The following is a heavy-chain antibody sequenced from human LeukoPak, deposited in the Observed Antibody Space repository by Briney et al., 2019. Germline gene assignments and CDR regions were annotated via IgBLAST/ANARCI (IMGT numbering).Heavy chain of an antibody. V-gene: IGHV4-59*01. CDR2: IYYSGST. Sequence: SETLSLTCTVSGGSISSYYWSWIRQPPGKGLEWIGYIYYSGSTNYNPSLKSRVTISVDTSKNQFSLKLSSVTAADTAVYYCVRGRGGTDFDYWGQGTLVTVSS. CDR3: VRGRGGTDFDY. D-gene: IGHD3-16*01. CDR1: GGSISSYY. J-gene: IGHJ4*02.